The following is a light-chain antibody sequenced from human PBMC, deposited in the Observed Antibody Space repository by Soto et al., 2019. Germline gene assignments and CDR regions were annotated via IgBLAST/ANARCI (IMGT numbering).Light chain of an antibody. CDR1: SSDVGGYNY. CDR3: SSYAGSNNPRVV. V-gene: IGLV2-8*01. CDR2: EVS. J-gene: IGLJ2*01. Sequence: QSALTQPPSASGSPGQSVTISCTGTSSDVGGYNYVSWYQQHPGTAPKLMIYEVSKRPSGVPDRFSGSKSGKPASLTVSGLQAEDEADYDCSSYAGSNNPRVVFGGGTKLTVL.